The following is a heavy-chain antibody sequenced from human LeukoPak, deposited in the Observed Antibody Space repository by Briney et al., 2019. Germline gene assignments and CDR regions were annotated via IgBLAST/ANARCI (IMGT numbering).Heavy chain of an antibody. CDR3: ARRGLGAFDI. V-gene: IGHV3-30*03. Sequence: GGSLRLSCAASGFTFSSYGMHWVRQAPGKGLEWVAVISYDGSNKYYADSVKGRFTISRDNSKNTLYLQMNSLRAEDTAVYYCARRGLGAFDIWGQGTMVTVSS. J-gene: IGHJ3*02. D-gene: IGHD1-26*01. CDR2: ISYDGSNK. CDR1: GFTFSSYG.